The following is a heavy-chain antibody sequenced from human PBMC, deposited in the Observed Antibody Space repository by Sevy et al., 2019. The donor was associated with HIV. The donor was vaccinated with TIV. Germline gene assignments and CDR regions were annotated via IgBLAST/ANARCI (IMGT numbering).Heavy chain of an antibody. D-gene: IGHD2-21*02. J-gene: IGHJ4*02. CDR3: ANGDYYFDY. CDR1: GFAFRTYG. CDR2: IRYDGNNK. V-gene: IGHV3-30*02. Sequence: GGSLRLSCAASGFAFRTYGMQWVSQAPGKGLEWVAFIRYDGNNKYYTDSVKGRFTISRDNSKNTLYLHMNSLRAEDTAVYYCANGDYYFDYWGQGTLVTVSS.